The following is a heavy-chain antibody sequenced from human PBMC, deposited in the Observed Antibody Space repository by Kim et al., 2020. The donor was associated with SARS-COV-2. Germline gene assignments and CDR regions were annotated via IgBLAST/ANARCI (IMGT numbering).Heavy chain of an antibody. D-gene: IGHD5-12*01. CDR2: ISGSGGST. V-gene: IGHV3-23*01. CDR3: AKDLKSIVATNYYYYYGMDV. CDR1: GFTFSSYA. Sequence: GGSLRLSCAASGFTFSSYAMSWVRQAPGKGLEWVSAISGSGGSTYYADSVKGRFTISRDNSKNTLYLQMNSLRAEDTAVYYCAKDLKSIVATNYYYYYGMDVWGQGTTVTVSS. J-gene: IGHJ6*02.